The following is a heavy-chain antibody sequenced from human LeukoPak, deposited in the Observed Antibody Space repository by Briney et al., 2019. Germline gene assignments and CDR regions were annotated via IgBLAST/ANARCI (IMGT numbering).Heavy chain of an antibody. CDR2: MYYSGST. V-gene: IGHV4-59*08. D-gene: IGHD3-22*01. Sequence: SETLSLTCTVSGGSISSYYWSWIRQPPGKGLEWIGYMYYSGSTNYNPSLKSRVTISVDTSKNQFSLKLSSVTAADTAVYFCARGPYSYDSSGAFDIWGQGTMVTVSS. CDR3: ARGPYSYDSSGAFDI. CDR1: GGSISSYY. J-gene: IGHJ3*02.